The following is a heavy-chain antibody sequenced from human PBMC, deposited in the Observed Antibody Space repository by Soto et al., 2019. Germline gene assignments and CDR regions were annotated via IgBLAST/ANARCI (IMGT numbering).Heavy chain of an antibody. V-gene: IGHV3-30-3*01. D-gene: IGHD4-17*01. Sequence: PGGSLRLSCAASGFTFSGFALYWVRQAPGKGLEWVAVISYDGSKKYYADSVKGRFTISRDNSKNTLYLQMNGLRTEDTALYYRTRDMDYGDRAFGDYWGQGTLVTVSS. CDR1: GFTFSGFA. CDR3: TRDMDYGDRAFGDY. J-gene: IGHJ4*02. CDR2: ISYDGSKK.